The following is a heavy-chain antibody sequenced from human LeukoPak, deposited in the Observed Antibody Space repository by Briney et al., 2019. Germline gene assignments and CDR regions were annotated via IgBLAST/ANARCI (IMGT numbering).Heavy chain of an antibody. J-gene: IGHJ4*02. CDR2: ISYDGSNK. V-gene: IGHV3-30-3*01. Sequence: PGGSLRLSCVVSGFTFSSYAMHWVRQAPGKGLEWVAVISYDGSNKYFADSVKGRFTISRDNSKNALYLQMNSLRAEDTAVYYCARDFYWNYDYRGQGTLVTVPS. D-gene: IGHD1-7*01. CDR3: ARDFYWNYDY. CDR1: GFTFSSYA.